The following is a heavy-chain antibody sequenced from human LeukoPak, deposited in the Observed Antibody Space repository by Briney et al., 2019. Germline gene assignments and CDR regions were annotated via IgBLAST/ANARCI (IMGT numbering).Heavy chain of an antibody. Sequence: PGGSLRLSCAASGFSFDDYGLTWVRQAPGKGLEWVSGINWNGDSTDYADSVKGRFTISRDNAKNSLYLQMNSLRAEDTALYYCARGRPLFEDYWGQGTLVTVS. V-gene: IGHV3-20*04. CDR3: ARGRPLFEDY. J-gene: IGHJ4*02. CDR1: GFSFDDYG. CDR2: INWNGDST. D-gene: IGHD3-10*02.